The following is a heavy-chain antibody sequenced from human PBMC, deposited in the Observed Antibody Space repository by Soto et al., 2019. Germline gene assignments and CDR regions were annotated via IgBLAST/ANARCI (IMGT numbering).Heavy chain of an antibody. CDR2: IYTSGST. Sequence: PSETLSLTCTVSGGSISSYYWSWIRQPAGKGLEWIGRIYTSGSTNYNPSLKSRVTMSVDTSKNQFSLKLSSVTAADTAVYYCARXYSSGYYSTGPRNAFDIWGQGTMVTVSS. D-gene: IGHD3-22*01. J-gene: IGHJ3*02. CDR3: ARXYSSGYYSTGPRNAFDI. V-gene: IGHV4-4*07. CDR1: GGSISSYY.